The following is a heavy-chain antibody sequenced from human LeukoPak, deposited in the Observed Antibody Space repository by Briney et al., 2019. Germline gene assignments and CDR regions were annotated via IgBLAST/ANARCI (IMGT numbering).Heavy chain of an antibody. V-gene: IGHV3-23*01. CDR1: GFTFSSYA. CDR3: ARGARFFGSGSYDY. Sequence: GGSLRLSCAASGFTFSSYAMSWVRQAPGKGLEWVSAISGSGGSTYYADSVKGRFTISRDNSKNTLYPQMNSLRAEDTAIYYCARGARFFGSGSYDYWGQGTLVTVSS. CDR2: ISGSGGST. J-gene: IGHJ4*02. D-gene: IGHD3-10*01.